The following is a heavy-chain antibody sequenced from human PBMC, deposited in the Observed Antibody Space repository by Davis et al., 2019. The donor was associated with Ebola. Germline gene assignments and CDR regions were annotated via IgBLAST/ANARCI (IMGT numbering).Heavy chain of an antibody. CDR3: ATRGKTGGSYWGYYYYGMDV. Sequence: ASVKVSCKASGYTFTSYDINWVRQATGQGLEWMGWMNPNSGNTGYAQKFQGRVTMTRNTSISTAYMELSSLRSEDTAVYYCATRGKTGGSYWGYYYYGMDVWGQGTTVTVSS. V-gene: IGHV1-8*01. J-gene: IGHJ6*02. CDR2: MNPNSGNT. D-gene: IGHD1-26*01. CDR1: GYTFTSYD.